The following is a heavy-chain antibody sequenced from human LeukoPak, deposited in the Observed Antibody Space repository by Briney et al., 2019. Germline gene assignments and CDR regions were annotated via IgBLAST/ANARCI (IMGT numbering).Heavy chain of an antibody. CDR2: IIPILGIA. Sequence: GASVKVSCKASGGTFSSYAISWVRQAPGQGLEWMGRIIPILGIANYAQKFQGRVTITADKSTSTAYMELSSLRSEDTAVYYCARPTDYGGYSVNWFDPWGQGTLVTVSS. J-gene: IGHJ5*02. V-gene: IGHV1-69*04. D-gene: IGHD4-23*01. CDR1: GGTFSSYA. CDR3: ARPTDYGGYSVNWFDP.